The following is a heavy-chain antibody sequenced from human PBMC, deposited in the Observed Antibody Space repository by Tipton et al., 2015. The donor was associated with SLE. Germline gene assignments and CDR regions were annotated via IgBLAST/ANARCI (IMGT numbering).Heavy chain of an antibody. CDR1: GGSISSHY. CDR3: ARTILGYCSSTSCYGDNYFDF. J-gene: IGHJ4*02. D-gene: IGHD2-2*01. CDR2: IYYSGST. V-gene: IGHV4-59*08. Sequence: TLSLTCTVSGGSISSHYWSWIRQPPGKGLEWIGYIYYSGSTNYNPSLKSRVTISVDTSKNQFSLKLSSVTAADTAVYYCARTILGYCSSTSCYGDNYFDFWGQGTLVTVSS.